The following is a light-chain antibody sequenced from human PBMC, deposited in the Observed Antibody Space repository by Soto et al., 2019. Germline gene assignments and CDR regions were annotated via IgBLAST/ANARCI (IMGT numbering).Light chain of an antibody. J-gene: IGKJ1*01. CDR2: AAS. V-gene: IGKV1-39*01. Sequence: DLQMTQSPSSLSASVGDRVTITCRASQSISSYLNWYQQKPGKAPKLLIYAASSLQSGVPSRFSGSGSGTDFTLTISSLQPEDFATYYCQQSDSTPQTFGQGTKVDIK. CDR1: QSISSY. CDR3: QQSDSTPQT.